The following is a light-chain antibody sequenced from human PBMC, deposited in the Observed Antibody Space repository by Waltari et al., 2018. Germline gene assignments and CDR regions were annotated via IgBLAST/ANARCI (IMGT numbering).Light chain of an antibody. CDR2: EDS. CDR3: YSSDNSGFYKL. CDR1: ALSRKY. V-gene: IGLV3-10*01. Sequence: SHELTQPPSVSVSPGQTARITCSGDALSRKYAYWYQQKSGQAHVLVIYEDSKRPSGIPERFSGSGSGTMATLTISGAQVDDEADYYCYSSDNSGFYKLFGGGTKLTVL. J-gene: IGLJ2*01.